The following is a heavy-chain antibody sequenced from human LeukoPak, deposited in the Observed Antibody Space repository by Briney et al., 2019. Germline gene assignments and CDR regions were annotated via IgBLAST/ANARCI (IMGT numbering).Heavy chain of an antibody. V-gene: IGHV3-21*04. CDR2: ISSSSSYI. Sequence: GGSLRLSCAASGFTFSSYSMNWVRQAPGKWLEWVSSISSSSSYIYYADSVKGRFTISRDNAKNSLYLQINSLRAEDTAVYYCAKGGYYYYMDVWGKGTTVTISS. CDR1: GFTFSSYS. J-gene: IGHJ6*03. CDR3: AKGGYYYYMDV.